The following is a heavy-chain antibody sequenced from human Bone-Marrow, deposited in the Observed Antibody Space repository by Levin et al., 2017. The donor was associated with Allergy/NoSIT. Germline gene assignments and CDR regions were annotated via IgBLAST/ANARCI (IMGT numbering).Heavy chain of an antibody. D-gene: IGHD1-26*01. Sequence: GGSLRLSCAASGFTFSSYEMNWVRQAPGKGLEWVSYISSSGSTIYYADSVKGRFTISSDNAKNSLYLQMNSLRAEDTTVYYCAREQIVGATGDYYYGIDVWGQGTTVTVSS. J-gene: IGHJ6*02. CDR2: ISSSGSTI. CDR1: GFTFSSYE. V-gene: IGHV3-48*03. CDR3: AREQIVGATGDYYYGIDV.